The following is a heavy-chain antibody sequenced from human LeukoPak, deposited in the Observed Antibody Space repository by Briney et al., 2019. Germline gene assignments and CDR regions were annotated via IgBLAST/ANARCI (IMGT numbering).Heavy chain of an antibody. CDR1: GFTFSSHG. CDR3: ARDAVPYCSGGSCYPY. D-gene: IGHD2-15*01. J-gene: IGHJ4*02. Sequence: PGGSLRLSCAASGFTFSSHGMNWVRQAPGKGLEWVSGIGGSGGFITYYADSVKGRFTVSRDNSKNTLYLQMNSLRADDTAIYYCARDAVPYCSGGSCYPYWGQGTLVTVSS. V-gene: IGHV3-23*01. CDR2: IGGSGGFIT.